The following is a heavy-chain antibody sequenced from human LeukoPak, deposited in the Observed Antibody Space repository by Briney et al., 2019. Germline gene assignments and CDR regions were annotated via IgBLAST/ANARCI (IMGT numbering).Heavy chain of an antibody. CDR2: ISGSSSYI. V-gene: IGHV3-21*01. J-gene: IGHJ4*02. CDR3: ARDPLDYGDYDY. CDR1: GFTFSSYS. Sequence: GGSLRLSCAASGFTFSSYSMNWVRQAPGKGLEWVSSISGSSSYIYYADSVKGRFTISRDNAKNSLYLQMNSLRAEDTAVYYCARDPLDYGDYDYWGQGTLVTVSS. D-gene: IGHD4-17*01.